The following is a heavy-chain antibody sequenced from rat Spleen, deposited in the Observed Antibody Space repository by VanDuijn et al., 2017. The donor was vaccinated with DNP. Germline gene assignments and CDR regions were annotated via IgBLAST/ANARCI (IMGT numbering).Heavy chain of an antibody. V-gene: IGHV4-2*01. CDR2: INKDSSTI. J-gene: IGHJ2*01. CDR1: GFNFNDYW. Sequence: EVKLVESGGGLVQPGRSLKLSCAASGFNFNDYWMGWVRQAPGKGLEWIGQINKDSSTIKYTPSLKDKFTISRDNAQNTLYLQMSKLGSEETTIYYCTRGPNYGGWSDYFDYWGQGVMVTVSS. D-gene: IGHD1-11*01. CDR3: TRGPNYGGWSDYFDY.